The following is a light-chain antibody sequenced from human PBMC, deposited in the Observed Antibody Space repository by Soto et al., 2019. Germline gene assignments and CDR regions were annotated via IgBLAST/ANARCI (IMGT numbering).Light chain of an antibody. J-gene: IGLJ3*02. Sequence: QSALTQPASVSGSPGQSITISCTGTSSDVGSYNLVSWYQQHPGKAPKLMISEVTKRPPGVSNRFSGSKSGNTASLTISGLQAEDESDYYCCSYAGSNTWVFGGGTKVTVL. V-gene: IGLV2-23*02. CDR1: SSDVGSYNL. CDR2: EVT. CDR3: CSYAGSNTWV.